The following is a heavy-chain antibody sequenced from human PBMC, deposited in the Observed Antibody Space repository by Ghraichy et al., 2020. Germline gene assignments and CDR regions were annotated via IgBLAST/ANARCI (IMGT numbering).Heavy chain of an antibody. D-gene: IGHD3-10*01. V-gene: IGHV3-53*01. J-gene: IGHJ4*02. CDR2: IYSGGST. Sequence: GGSLRLSCAASGFTVSSNYMSWVRQAPGKGLEWVSVIYSGGSTYYADSVKGRFTISRDNSKNTLYLQMNSLRAEDTAVYYCARVVLYGPIDYWGQGTLVTVSS. CDR3: ARVVLYGPIDY. CDR1: GFTVSSNY.